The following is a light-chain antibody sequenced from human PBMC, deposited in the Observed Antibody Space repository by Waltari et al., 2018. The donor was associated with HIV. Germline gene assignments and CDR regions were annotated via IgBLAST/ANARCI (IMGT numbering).Light chain of an antibody. Sequence: EVVMTQSPATLSVSPGERATLSCRASQSVSSNLAWYQQKPGQAPRLLIYGASTRDAGIPARFSGSGSGTEFTLTISSLQSEDFAVYYCQQYSNWPPVFTFGQGTKLKIK. CDR1: QSVSSN. V-gene: IGKV3-15*01. CDR3: QQYSNWPPVFT. J-gene: IGKJ2*01. CDR2: GAS.